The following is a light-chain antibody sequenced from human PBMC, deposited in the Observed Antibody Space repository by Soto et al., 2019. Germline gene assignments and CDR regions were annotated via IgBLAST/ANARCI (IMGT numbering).Light chain of an antibody. CDR2: GAS. CDR3: QKYGSSLWK. V-gene: IGKV3-20*01. J-gene: IGKJ1*01. Sequence: ELVLTQSSRALSLSPVERAKLSCSASQSLRSTSLAWYQQKPGQAPRLLISGASTRAADIPDRFSGSGSGTDFTLTISRLEPEDFAVYYCQKYGSSLWKCGQGNTVAI. CDR1: QSLRSTS.